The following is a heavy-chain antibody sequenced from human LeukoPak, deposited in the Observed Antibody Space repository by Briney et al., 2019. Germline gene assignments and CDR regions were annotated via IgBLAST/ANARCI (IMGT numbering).Heavy chain of an antibody. CDR2: SIPIFGTA. J-gene: IGHJ4*02. D-gene: IGHD3-22*01. CDR3: ARHGDYSVSSTYFWDY. V-gene: IGHV1-69*05. CDR1: GGTFSSYA. Sequence: ASVKVSCKASGGTFSSYAISWVRQAPGQGLEWMGGSIPIFGTANYAQKFQGRVTITTDESTSTAYMELSSLRSEDTAVYYCARHGDYSVSSTYFWDYWGQGTLVTASS.